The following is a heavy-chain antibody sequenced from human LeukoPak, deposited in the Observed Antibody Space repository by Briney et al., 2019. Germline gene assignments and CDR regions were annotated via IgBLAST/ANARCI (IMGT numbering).Heavy chain of an antibody. CDR2: IYYSGST. Sequence: SETLSLTCTVSGGSISSYYWSWIRQPPGKGLEWIGYIYYSGSTNYNPSLKSRVTISVDKSKNQFSLKLSSVTAADTAVYYCARSGKPDPWIDYWGQGTLVTVSS. V-gene: IGHV4-59*12. CDR1: GGSISSYY. D-gene: IGHD1-14*01. CDR3: ARSGKPDPWIDY. J-gene: IGHJ4*02.